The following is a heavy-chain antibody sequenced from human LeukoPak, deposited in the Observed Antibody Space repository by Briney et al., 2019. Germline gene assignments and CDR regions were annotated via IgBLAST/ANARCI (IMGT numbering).Heavy chain of an antibody. CDR2: ISSSSSTI. CDR3: AREAPSTS. Sequence: QPGGSLRLSCAASGFTFSSYSMNWVRQAPGKGLEWVSYISSSSSTIYYADSVKGRFTISRDNAKNSLYLQMNSLRAEDTAVYYCAREAPSTSWGQGTLVTVSS. J-gene: IGHJ4*02. V-gene: IGHV3-48*01. CDR1: GFTFSSYS. D-gene: IGHD4-11*01.